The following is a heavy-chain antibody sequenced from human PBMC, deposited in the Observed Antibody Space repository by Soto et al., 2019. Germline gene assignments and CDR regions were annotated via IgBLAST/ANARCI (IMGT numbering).Heavy chain of an antibody. V-gene: IGHV1-18*01. CDR1: GYTFTSYG. CDR3: ARDREYYYGSGTPFYFDY. CDR2: ISAYNGNT. J-gene: IGHJ4*02. Sequence: ASVKVSCKASGYTFTSYGISWVRQAPGQGLEWMGWISAYNGNTNYAQKLQGRVTMTTDTSTSTAYMELRSLRSDDTAVYYCARDREYYYGSGTPFYFDYWGQGTLVT. D-gene: IGHD3-10*01.